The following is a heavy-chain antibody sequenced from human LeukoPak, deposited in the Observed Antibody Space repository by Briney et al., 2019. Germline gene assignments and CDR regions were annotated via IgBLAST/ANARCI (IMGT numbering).Heavy chain of an antibody. V-gene: IGHV3-7*01. CDR3: AKDYVWGSISGVGTFDY. J-gene: IGHJ4*02. Sequence: QPGGSLRLSCAASGFTFSSYWMSWVRQAPGKGLEWVANIKQDGSEKYYVDSVKGRFTISRDNSKNTLYLQMNSLRAEDTAVYYCAKDYVWGSISGVGTFDYWGQGTLVTVSP. CDR1: GFTFSSYW. D-gene: IGHD3-16*01. CDR2: IKQDGSEK.